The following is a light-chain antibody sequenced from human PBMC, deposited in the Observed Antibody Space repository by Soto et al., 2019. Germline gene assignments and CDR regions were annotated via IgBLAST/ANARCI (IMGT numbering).Light chain of an antibody. CDR2: GAS. J-gene: IGKJ5*01. Sequence: EIVMTQSPATLSVSPGERATLSCRASQSVSSNLAWYQQKPGQAPRLLIYGASSRATGIPDRFSGSGSGTDFTLTISRLEPEDFAVYYCQQYGSSAITFGQGTRLE. CDR1: QSVSSN. V-gene: IGKV3-20*01. CDR3: QQYGSSAIT.